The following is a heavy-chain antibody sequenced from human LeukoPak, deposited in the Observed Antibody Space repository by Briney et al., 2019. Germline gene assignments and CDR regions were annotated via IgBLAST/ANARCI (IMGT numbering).Heavy chain of an antibody. CDR1: GFTFSTFA. Sequence: GGSLRLSCVASGFTFSTFAMIWVRQPPGKGLEWVSSIFPSGGEIHYADSVRGRFTISRDNSKSILSLQMNSLRAEDTATYYCATYRQVLLPFESWGQGTLVTVSS. V-gene: IGHV3-23*01. D-gene: IGHD5-18*01. CDR3: ATYRQVLLPFES. J-gene: IGHJ4*02. CDR2: IFPSGGEI.